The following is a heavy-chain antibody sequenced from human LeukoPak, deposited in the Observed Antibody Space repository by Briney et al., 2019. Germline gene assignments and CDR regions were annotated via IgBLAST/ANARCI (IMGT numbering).Heavy chain of an antibody. V-gene: IGHV1-18*01. J-gene: IGHJ4*02. CDR1: GYTFTSYG. Sequence: ASVTVSYKASGYTFTSYGISWVRQAPGQGLEWMGWISAYNGNTNYAQKLQGRVTMTTDTSTSTAYKELRSLRSDDTAVYYCARGGYYDFWSGYYSPVDFYFDYWGQGTLVTVSS. D-gene: IGHD3-3*01. CDR3: ARGGYYDFWSGYYSPVDFYFDY. CDR2: ISAYNGNT.